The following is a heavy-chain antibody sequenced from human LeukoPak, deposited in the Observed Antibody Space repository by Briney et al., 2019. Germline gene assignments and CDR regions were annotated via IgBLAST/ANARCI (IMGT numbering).Heavy chain of an antibody. CDR3: ARGDYYDSSGVAFDI. V-gene: IGHV3-13*01. J-gene: IGHJ3*02. D-gene: IGHD3-22*01. CDR1: GFTFSSYD. CDR2: VGTAGDT. Sequence: GGSLRLSCAASGFTFSSYDMHWVRHATGKGLEWVSAVGTAGDTYYPGSVKGRFTISRENAKNSLYLQMNSLRAGDTAVYYCARGDYYDSSGVAFDIWGQGTRVTVSS.